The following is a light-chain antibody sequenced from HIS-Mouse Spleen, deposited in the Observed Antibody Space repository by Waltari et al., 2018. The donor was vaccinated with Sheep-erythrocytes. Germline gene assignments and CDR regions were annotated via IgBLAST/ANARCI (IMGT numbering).Light chain of an antibody. CDR2: AAS. V-gene: IGKV1-12*01. CDR3: QQANSFPIT. Sequence: QGIGSRLAWYQQKPGKAPKLLIYAASSLQRRVHSRFSGSGSGTDFTLTISSLQPEDFATYYCQQANSFPITFGQGTRLEIK. CDR1: QGIGSR. J-gene: IGKJ5*01.